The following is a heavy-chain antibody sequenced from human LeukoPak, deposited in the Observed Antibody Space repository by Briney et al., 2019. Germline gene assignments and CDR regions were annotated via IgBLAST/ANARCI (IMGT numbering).Heavy chain of an antibody. CDR3: VRGQLERLEVVYYFDY. J-gene: IGHJ4*02. CDR2: IIQSGGT. V-gene: IGHV4-34*01. D-gene: IGHD1-1*01. CDR1: GESLSGYY. Sequence: SETLSLTCAVYGESLSGYYWNWIRQSPGKGLEWIADIIQSGGTNYTPSLKSRVTISVDTSKNQFSLNLTSVTAADTGIYYCVRGQLERLEVVYYFDYWGQGTLVTVSS.